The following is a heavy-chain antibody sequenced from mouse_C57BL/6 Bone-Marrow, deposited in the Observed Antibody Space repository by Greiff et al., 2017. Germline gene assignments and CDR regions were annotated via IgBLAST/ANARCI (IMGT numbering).Heavy chain of an antibody. CDR3: ARRTGNFDY. V-gene: IGHV1-42*01. CDR2: INPSTGGT. CDR1: GYSFTGYY. D-gene: IGHD4-1*01. J-gene: IGHJ2*01. Sequence: EVKVVESGPELVKPGASVKISCKASGYSFTGYYMNWVKQSPEKSLEWIGEINPSTGGTTYNQKFKAKATLTVDKSSSTAYMQLKSLTSEDSAVYYCARRTGNFDYWGQGTTLTVSS.